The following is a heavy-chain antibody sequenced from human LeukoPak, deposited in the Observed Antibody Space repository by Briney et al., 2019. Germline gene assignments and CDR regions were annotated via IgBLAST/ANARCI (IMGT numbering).Heavy chain of an antibody. D-gene: IGHD3-10*01. V-gene: IGHV4-39*07. Sequence: SKTLSLTCTVSGGSISSSSYYWGWIRQPPGKGLEWIGSIYYSGSTYYNPSLKSRVTISVDTSKNQFSLKLSSVTAADTAVYYCARARRGPQFDYWGQGTLVTVSS. J-gene: IGHJ4*02. CDR1: GGSISSSSYY. CDR3: ARARRGPQFDY. CDR2: IYYSGST.